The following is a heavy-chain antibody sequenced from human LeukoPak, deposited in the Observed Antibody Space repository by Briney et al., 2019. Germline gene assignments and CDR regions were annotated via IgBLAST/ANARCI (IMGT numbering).Heavy chain of an antibody. CDR2: IYYSGST. CDR1: GGSISSSSYY. D-gene: IGHD3-10*01. V-gene: IGHV4-39*07. Sequence: SETLSLTCTVSGGSISSSSYYWGWIRQPPGKGLEWIGSIYYSGSTYYNPSLKSRVTISVDTSKNQFSLKLSSVTAADTAVYYCARDYLGSGFIAFDIWGQGTMVTVSS. J-gene: IGHJ3*02. CDR3: ARDYLGSGFIAFDI.